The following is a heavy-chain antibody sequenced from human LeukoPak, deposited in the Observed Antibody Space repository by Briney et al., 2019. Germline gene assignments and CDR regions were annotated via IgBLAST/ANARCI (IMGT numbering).Heavy chain of an antibody. D-gene: IGHD3-3*01. J-gene: IGHJ6*03. V-gene: IGHV3-30*02. CDR2: IRYDGSNK. Sequence: PGGSLRLSCAASGFTVSSNYMSWVRQAPGKGLEWVTFIRYDGSNKYYADSVKGRFTISRDNSKNTLYLQMNSLRAEDTAVYYCAKGSKGLLFTRDYYMDVWGKGTTVTISS. CDR3: AKGSKGLLFTRDYYMDV. CDR1: GFTVSSNY.